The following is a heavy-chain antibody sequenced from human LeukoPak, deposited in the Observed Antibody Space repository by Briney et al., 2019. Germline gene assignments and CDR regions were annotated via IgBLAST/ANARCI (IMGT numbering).Heavy chain of an antibody. CDR3: ARVPYYYDSSGYFAGVGYMDV. CDR2: INPNSGGT. V-gene: IGHV1-2*02. J-gene: IGHJ6*03. CDR1: GYTFTGYY. Sequence: ASVKVSCKASGYTFTGYYMHWVRQAPGQGLEWMGWINPNSGGTNYAQKFQGRVTMTRDTSISTAYMELSRLRSDDTAVYHCARVPYYYDSSGYFAGVGYMDVWGKGTTVTVSS. D-gene: IGHD3-22*01.